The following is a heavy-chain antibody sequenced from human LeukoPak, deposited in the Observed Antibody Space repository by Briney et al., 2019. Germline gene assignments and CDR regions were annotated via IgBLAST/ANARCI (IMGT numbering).Heavy chain of an antibody. Sequence: SETLSLTCAVYGGSFSGYYWSWIRQPPGKGLEWIGEINHSGSTNYNPSLKSRVTISVDTSKNQFSLKLSSVTAADTAVYYCARDGAGGITMVRGVNYYMDVWGKGTTVTISS. J-gene: IGHJ6*03. CDR1: GGSFSGYY. V-gene: IGHV4-34*01. D-gene: IGHD3-10*01. CDR2: INHSGST. CDR3: ARDGAGGITMVRGVNYYMDV.